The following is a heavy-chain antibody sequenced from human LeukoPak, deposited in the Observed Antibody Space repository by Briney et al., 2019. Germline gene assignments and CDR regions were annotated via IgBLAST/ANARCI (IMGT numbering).Heavy chain of an antibody. J-gene: IGHJ3*02. CDR1: GFTFSSYA. D-gene: IGHD3-22*01. Sequence: PGRSLRLSCAASGFTFSSYAMYWVRQAPGKGLEWVAVISYDGSNKYCADSVKGRVTISRDNSKSTLYLQMNSLRAEDTAGYYCAREPYYYDSSGHSEEEAFDIWGQGTMVTVSS. CDR3: AREPYYYDSSGHSEEEAFDI. CDR2: ISYDGSNK. V-gene: IGHV3-30*01.